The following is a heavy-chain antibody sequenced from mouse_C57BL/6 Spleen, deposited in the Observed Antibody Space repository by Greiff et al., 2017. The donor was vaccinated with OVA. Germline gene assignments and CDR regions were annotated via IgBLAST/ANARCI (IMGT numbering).Heavy chain of an antibody. CDR3: ARRIYYNPYYCDY. Sequence: QVQLQQPGAELVMPGASVKLSCKASGYTFTSYWMHWVKQRPGQGLEWIGEIDPSDSYTNYNQKFKGKSTLTVDKSSSTAYMQLSSLTSEDSAVYYCARRIYYNPYYCDYWGQGTTLTVSS. CDR2: IDPSDSYT. J-gene: IGHJ2*01. D-gene: IGHD2-1*01. V-gene: IGHV1-69*01. CDR1: GYTFTSYW.